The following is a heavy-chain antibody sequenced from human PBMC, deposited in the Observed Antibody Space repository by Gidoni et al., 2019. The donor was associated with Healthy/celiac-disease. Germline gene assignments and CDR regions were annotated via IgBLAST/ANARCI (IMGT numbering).Heavy chain of an antibody. CDR1: GITFSRYS. CDR2: ISYDGSNK. D-gene: IGHD3-9*01. Sequence: QVQLVESGGGVVQAGRSLRLSCSASGITFSRYSMHWVRQAPGKGLEWVAVISYDGSNKYYADSVKGRFTISRDNSKNTLYLQMNSLRAEDTAVYYCASVDDYDILTGYGSDWGQGTLVTVSS. CDR3: ASVDDYDILTGYGSD. J-gene: IGHJ4*02. V-gene: IGHV3-30*04.